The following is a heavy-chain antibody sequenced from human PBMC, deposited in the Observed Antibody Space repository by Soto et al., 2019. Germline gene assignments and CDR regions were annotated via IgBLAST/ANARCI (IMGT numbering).Heavy chain of an antibody. D-gene: IGHD6-25*01. Sequence: QVRLVQSGPEVKKPGSPVKVSCKASGGTFNSYAISWVRQAPGQGLEWLGWIVPTSGAKGYTQRFQGRLTITAETATNTVYMEVSSLISEDTALYYCARGGYCGMDGCRGYFDTWGQGILVTVSS. CDR2: IVPTSGAK. CDR3: ARGGYCGMDGCRGYFDT. V-gene: IGHV1-69*06. CDR1: GGTFNSYA. J-gene: IGHJ5*02.